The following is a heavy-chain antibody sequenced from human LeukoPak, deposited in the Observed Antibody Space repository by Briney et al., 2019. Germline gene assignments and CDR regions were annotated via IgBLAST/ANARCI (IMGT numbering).Heavy chain of an antibody. D-gene: IGHD6-19*01. CDR2: IKEDGSEK. Sequence: GGSLRLSCAASGFSFSSYWMSWVRQPPGKGLEWVANIKEDGSEKNCVDSVKGQFTISRDNAKSSVYLQMNSLRAEDTAMYYCAKDTWLVAVVQVFDYWGQGILVTVSS. V-gene: IGHV3-7*03. J-gene: IGHJ4*02. CDR1: GFSFSSYW. CDR3: AKDTWLVAVVQVFDY.